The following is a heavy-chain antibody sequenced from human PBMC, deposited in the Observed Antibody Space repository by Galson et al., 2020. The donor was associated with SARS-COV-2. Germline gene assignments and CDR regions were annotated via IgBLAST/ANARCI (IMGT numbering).Heavy chain of an antibody. CDR2: IFFDGSDK. D-gene: IGHD6-19*01. V-gene: IGHV3-33*01. J-gene: IGHJ4*02. CDR1: GFTFSSHA. CDR3: ARDGQTSSGWAFDY. Sequence: GESLKISCAASGFTFSSHAMHWVRQAPGKGLEWVAQIFFDGSDKYYGDSVKGRFTISRDSSKNTVYLQMNNLRADDTAVCYCARDGQTSSGWAFDYWGQGTLVTVSS.